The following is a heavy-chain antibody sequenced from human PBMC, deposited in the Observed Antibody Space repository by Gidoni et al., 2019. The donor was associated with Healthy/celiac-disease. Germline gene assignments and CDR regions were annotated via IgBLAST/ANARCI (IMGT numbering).Heavy chain of an antibody. CDR1: GYSVTSYW. Sequence: KISCKGSGYSVTSYWIGWVRQMPGKGLEWMGIIYPGYSDTRYSPSFQGQVTISADKSISTAYLQWSSLKASDTAMYYCARMYRGHYYYYYGMDVWGQGTTVTVSS. V-gene: IGHV5-51*01. CDR2: IYPGYSDT. CDR3: ARMYRGHYYYYYGMDV. D-gene: IGHD1-1*01. J-gene: IGHJ6*02.